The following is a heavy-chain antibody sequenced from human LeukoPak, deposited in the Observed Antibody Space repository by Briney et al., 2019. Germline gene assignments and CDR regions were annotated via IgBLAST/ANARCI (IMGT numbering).Heavy chain of an antibody. V-gene: IGHV3-30-3*01. Sequence: SGGSLRLSCAASGFTFSSYAMHWVRQAPGKGLEWVAVISYDGSNKYYADSVKGRFTISRDNSKNTLYLQMNSLRAEDTAVYYCAHSRDGYPYYFDYWGQGTLVTVSS. CDR2: ISYDGSNK. D-gene: IGHD5-24*01. CDR3: AHSRDGYPYYFDY. CDR1: GFTFSSYA. J-gene: IGHJ4*02.